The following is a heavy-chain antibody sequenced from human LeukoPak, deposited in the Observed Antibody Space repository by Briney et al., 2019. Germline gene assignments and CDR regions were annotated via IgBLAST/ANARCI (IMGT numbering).Heavy chain of an antibody. J-gene: IGHJ5*02. CDR2: IIPIFGTA. V-gene: IGHV1-69*05. Sequence: GASVKVSCKASGGTFSSYAISWVRQAPGQGLEWMGGIIPIFGTANYAQKFQGRVTITTDESTSTAYMELSSLRSEDTAVYYCARSSWIAAAGTLWFDPWGQGTLVTVSS. CDR3: ARSSWIAAAGTLWFDP. CDR1: GGTFSSYA. D-gene: IGHD6-13*01.